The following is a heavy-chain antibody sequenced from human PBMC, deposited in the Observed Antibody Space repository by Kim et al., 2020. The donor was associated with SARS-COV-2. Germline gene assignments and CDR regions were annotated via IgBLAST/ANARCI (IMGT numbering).Heavy chain of an antibody. CDR2: GGST. J-gene: IGHJ6*02. CDR3: ARSLEVYGMDV. V-gene: IGHV3-66*01. Sequence: GGSTYYADSVKGRFTISRDNSKNTLYLQMNSLRAEDTAVYYCARSLEVYGMDVWGQGTTVTVSS.